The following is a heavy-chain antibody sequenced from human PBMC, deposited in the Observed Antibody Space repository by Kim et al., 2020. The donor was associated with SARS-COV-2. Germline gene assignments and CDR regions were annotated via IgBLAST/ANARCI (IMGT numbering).Heavy chain of an antibody. J-gene: IGHJ6*03. V-gene: IGHV1-18*01. Sequence: ASVKVSCKASGYTFTSYGISWVRQAPGQGLEWMGWISAYNGNTKYAQKPQGRVTMTTDTSTSTAYLELRSLRSDDTAVYYCARDKGNDIWSGYNYYYYMDVWGKGTTVTVSS. CDR1: GYTFTSYG. CDR2: ISAYNGNT. D-gene: IGHD3-3*01. CDR3: ARDKGNDIWSGYNYYYYMDV.